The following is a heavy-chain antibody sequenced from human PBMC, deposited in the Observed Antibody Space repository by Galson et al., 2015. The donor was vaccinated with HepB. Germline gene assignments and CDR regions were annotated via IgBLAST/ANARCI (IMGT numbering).Heavy chain of an antibody. CDR3: ARESYSGSYPPSLGH. D-gene: IGHD1-26*01. Sequence: SLRLSCAASGFTFSSYGMHWVRQAPGKGLEWVAVIWYDGSKKYYADPVKGRFTISRDNSKNTLYLQMNSLRAEDTAVYYCARESYSGSYPPSLGHWGQGTLVTVSS. CDR2: IWYDGSKK. J-gene: IGHJ4*02. V-gene: IGHV3-33*01. CDR1: GFTFSSYG.